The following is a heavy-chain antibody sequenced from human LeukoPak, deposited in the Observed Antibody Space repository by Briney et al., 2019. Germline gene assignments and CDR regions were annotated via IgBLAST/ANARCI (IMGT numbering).Heavy chain of an antibody. CDR3: AREYCSSSSWPFDF. D-gene: IGHD2-15*01. Sequence: ASVKVSCKASGYTFTGDYIHWVRQAPGQGLEWMGRINPNSGGTNYVQKLQGRVTMTRDTSISTAYMELSRLRSDDTGVYYCAREYCSSSSWPFDFWGQGTLVTVSS. V-gene: IGHV1-2*05. J-gene: IGHJ4*02. CDR2: INPNSGGT. CDR1: GYTFTGDY.